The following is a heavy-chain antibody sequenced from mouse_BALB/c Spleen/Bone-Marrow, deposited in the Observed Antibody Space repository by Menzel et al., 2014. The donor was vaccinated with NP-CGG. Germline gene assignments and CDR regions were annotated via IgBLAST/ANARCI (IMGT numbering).Heavy chain of an antibody. CDR3: APYYYGSSYGFYWYFDV. CDR1: GYTFTSSW. V-gene: IGHV1S130*01. J-gene: IGHJ1*01. CDR2: IHPNSGNT. D-gene: IGHD1-1*01. Sequence: QVHVKQSGSVLVRPGASVKLSCKASGYTFTSSWMHWAKQRPGQGLEWIGEIHPNSGNTNYNEKFKGKATLTVDTSSSTAYMQLSSLTSEDSAVYYCAPYYYGSSYGFYWYFDVWGAGTTVTVSS.